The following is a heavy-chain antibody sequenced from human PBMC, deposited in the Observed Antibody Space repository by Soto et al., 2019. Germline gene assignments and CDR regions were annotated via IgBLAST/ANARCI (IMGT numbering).Heavy chain of an antibody. J-gene: IGHJ6*03. CDR1: GGSISSSSYY. V-gene: IGHV4-39*01. CDR3: ARQTTVTLYYYYYMAV. CDR2: IYYSGST. Sequence: ETLSLTCTVSGGSISSSSYYWGWIRQPPGKGLEWIGSIYYSGSTYYNPSPKSRVTISVDTSKNQFSLKLSSVTAADTAVYYCARQTTVTLYYYYYMAVWGKGTTVTVSS. D-gene: IGHD4-17*01.